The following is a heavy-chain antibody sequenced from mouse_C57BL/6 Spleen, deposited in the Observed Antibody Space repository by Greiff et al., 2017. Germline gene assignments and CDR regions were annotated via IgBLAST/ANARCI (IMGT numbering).Heavy chain of an antibody. CDR1: GYTFTSYW. CDR2: IHPNSGST. Sequence: QVQLQHPGAELVKPGASVKLSCKASGYTFTSYWMHWVKQRPGQGLEWIGMIHPNSGSTNYNEKFKSKATLTVDKSSSTAYMQLSSLTSEDSAVYYCARFGLGGFDYWGQGTTLTVSS. CDR3: ARFGLGGFDY. D-gene: IGHD2-2*01. V-gene: IGHV1-64*01. J-gene: IGHJ2*01.